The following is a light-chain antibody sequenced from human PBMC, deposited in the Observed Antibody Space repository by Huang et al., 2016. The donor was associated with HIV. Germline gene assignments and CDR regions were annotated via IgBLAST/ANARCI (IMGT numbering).Light chain of an antibody. CDR1: QNVSSD. Sequence: VMTQSPVTLSVSPGERATLSCRASQNVSSDLAWYQQRPGHPPRLLMYGTSTRATGLPARFSGSGSGTEFTLTISSLQSEDFAVYYCQQYNKWPLFTFGPGTKVDIK. J-gene: IGKJ3*01. V-gene: IGKV3-15*01. CDR2: GTS. CDR3: QQYNKWPLFT.